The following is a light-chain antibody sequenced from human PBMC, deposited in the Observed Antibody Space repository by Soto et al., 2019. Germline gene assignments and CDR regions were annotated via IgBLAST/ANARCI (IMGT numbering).Light chain of an antibody. CDR1: SSDVGAYNY. J-gene: IGLJ1*01. V-gene: IGLV2-14*01. Sequence: QSALTRPASVSGSPGQSITISCTGTSSDVGAYNYVSWYQQLPGNAPRLMIYEVTNRPSGVPNRFSGSKSGNTASLTISGLQAEDEADYYCSSKTSSSTPYVFGTGTKVTVL. CDR3: SSKTSSSTPYV. CDR2: EVT.